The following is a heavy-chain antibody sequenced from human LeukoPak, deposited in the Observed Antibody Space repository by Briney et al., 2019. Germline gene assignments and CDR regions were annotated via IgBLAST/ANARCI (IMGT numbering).Heavy chain of an antibody. CDR3: ARDCSSTSCYDAFDI. CDR2: INHSGST. J-gene: IGHJ3*02. D-gene: IGHD2-2*01. V-gene: IGHV4-34*01. CDR1: GGSFSGYY. Sequence: SETLSLTCAVCGGSFSGYYWSWIRQPPGKGLEWIGEINHSGSTNYNPSLKSRVTISVDTSKNQFSLKLSSVTAADTAVYYCARDCSSTSCYDAFDIWGQGTMVTVSS.